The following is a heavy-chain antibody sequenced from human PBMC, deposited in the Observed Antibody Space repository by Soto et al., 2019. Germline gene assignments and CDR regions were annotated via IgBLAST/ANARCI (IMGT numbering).Heavy chain of an antibody. CDR3: ARMGWGGDARHYYGMDV. CDR1: GFTFSSYG. CDR2: IWYDGSNK. Sequence: PGGSLRLSCAASGFTFSSYGMHWVRQAPGKGLEWVAVIWYDGSNKYYADSVKGRFTISRDNSKNTLYLQMNSLRAEDTAVYYCARMGWGGDARHYYGMDVWGQGTTVTVSS. D-gene: IGHD2-21*01. V-gene: IGHV3-33*01. J-gene: IGHJ6*02.